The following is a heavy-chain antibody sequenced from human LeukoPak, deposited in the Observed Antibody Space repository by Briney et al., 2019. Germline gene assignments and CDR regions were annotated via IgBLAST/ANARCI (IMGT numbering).Heavy chain of an antibody. CDR1: GFTVSSYG. CDR3: AKARIAAAGTGAFDV. J-gene: IGHJ3*01. Sequence: GGSLRLSCAASGFTVSSYGMTWVGQAPGKGLDWVSAFSATDGSAQYAESVRGRFTISRDNSKNSLYLQMNSLRDEDTAVYFCAKARIAAAGTGAFDVWGQGTMVTVSS. D-gene: IGHD6-13*01. CDR2: FSATDGSA. V-gene: IGHV3-23*01.